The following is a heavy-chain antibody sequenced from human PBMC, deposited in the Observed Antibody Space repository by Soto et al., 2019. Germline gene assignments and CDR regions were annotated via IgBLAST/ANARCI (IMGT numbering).Heavy chain of an antibody. CDR3: AREPGGGDGYNFGYHGMDV. V-gene: IGHV3-33*01. CDR2: IWYDGSNK. Sequence: QVQLVESGGGVVQPGRSLRLSCAASGFTFSSYGMHWVRQAPGKGLEWVAVIWYDGSNKYYADSVKGRFTISRDNSSNTRCRQMISLRAEDTAVYYCAREPGGGDGYNFGYHGMDVWGQGTTVTVSS. D-gene: IGHD2-21*01. J-gene: IGHJ6*02. CDR1: GFTFSSYG.